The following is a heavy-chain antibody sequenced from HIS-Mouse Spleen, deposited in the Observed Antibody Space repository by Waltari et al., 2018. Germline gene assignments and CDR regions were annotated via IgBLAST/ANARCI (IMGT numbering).Heavy chain of an antibody. CDR3: ARTLLNIAAPFDP. J-gene: IGHJ5*02. CDR2: ISYDGSNK. V-gene: IGHV3-30*04. CDR1: GFTFSSYA. D-gene: IGHD6-6*01. Sequence: QVQLVESGGGVVQPGRSLRLSCVASGFTFSSYAMHWVRQAPGKGLEWVAVISYDGSNKYYADSVKGRFTISRDNSKNTLYLQMNSLRAEDTAVYYCARTLLNIAAPFDPWGQGTLVTVSS.